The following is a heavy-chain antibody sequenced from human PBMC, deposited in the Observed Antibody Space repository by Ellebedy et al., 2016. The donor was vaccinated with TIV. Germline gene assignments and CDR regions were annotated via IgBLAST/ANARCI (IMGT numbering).Heavy chain of an antibody. CDR1: GFTFRSYW. V-gene: IGHV3-74*01. Sequence: LSLTCXASGFTFRSYWMHWVRQAPGKGLVWVSRINSDVSDRNYADSVKGRFTISRDNAKNMLYLQMNSLRVEDTAVYYCAKDGPYDAFDIWGQGTMVTVSS. D-gene: IGHD3/OR15-3a*01. CDR2: INSDVSDR. CDR3: AKDGPYDAFDI. J-gene: IGHJ3*02.